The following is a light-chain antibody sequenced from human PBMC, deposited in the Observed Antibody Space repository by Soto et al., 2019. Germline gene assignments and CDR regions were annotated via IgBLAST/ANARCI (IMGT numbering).Light chain of an antibody. CDR1: QSVRNY. CDR3: QQRADWPRT. CDR2: DAS. Sequence: EIVLTQSPATLSLSPGERATLSCRASQSVRNYLTWYQQKPGQTPRLLFSDASNRASGVPARFSGSGSGTDFTLTISILEPEDFAVYYCQQRADWPRTFGQGTKVEIK. J-gene: IGKJ1*01. V-gene: IGKV3-11*01.